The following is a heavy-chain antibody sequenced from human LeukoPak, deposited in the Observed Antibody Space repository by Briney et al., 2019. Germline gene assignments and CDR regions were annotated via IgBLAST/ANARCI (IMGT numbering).Heavy chain of an antibody. CDR2: ISSSSSYI. CDR1: GFTFSSYS. CDR3: ARGRDWAFDP. V-gene: IGHV3-21*01. Sequence: GGSLRLPCAASGFTFSSYSMNWVRQAPGKGLEWVSSISSSSSYIYYADSVKGRFTISRDNAKNSLYLQMNSLRAEDTAVYYCARGRDWAFDPWGQGTLVTVSS. D-gene: IGHD3-9*01. J-gene: IGHJ5*02.